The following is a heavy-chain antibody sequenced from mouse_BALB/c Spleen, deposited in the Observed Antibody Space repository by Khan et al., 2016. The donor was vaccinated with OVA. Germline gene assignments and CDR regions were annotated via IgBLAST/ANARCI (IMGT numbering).Heavy chain of an antibody. J-gene: IGHJ4*01. CDR2: INTHSGVP. CDR1: GYTFTTAG. V-gene: IGHV9-4*02. Sequence: QSQLVQSGPELKKPGETVRISCKASGYTFTTAGMQWVQKMPGKGLKWIGWINTHSGVPKYAEDFKGRFAFSLETSASTVYLQISNLKNEDTATVFCARSDWSRAMDYWGQGTSVTVSS. D-gene: IGHD4-1*01. CDR3: ARSDWSRAMDY.